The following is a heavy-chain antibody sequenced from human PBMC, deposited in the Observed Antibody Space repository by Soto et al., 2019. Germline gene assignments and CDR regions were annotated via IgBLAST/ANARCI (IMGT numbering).Heavy chain of an antibody. Sequence: QVQLVQSGAELKKPGSSVRVSCQASGGTFSSYSANWVRQAPGHGLEWMGGILPIFRTADHAQRFQGRGRITADKSTNTAYMELSRLRSDDTAVYSCAIRTSVFGVVARGGLDVWGQGSTGTVSS. CDR2: ILPIFRTA. CDR1: GGTFSSYS. CDR3: AIRTSVFGVVARGGLDV. V-gene: IGHV1-69*14. D-gene: IGHD3-3*01. J-gene: IGHJ6*01.